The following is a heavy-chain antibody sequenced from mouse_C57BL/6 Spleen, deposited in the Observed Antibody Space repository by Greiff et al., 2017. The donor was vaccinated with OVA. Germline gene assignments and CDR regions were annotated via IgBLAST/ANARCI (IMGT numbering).Heavy chain of an antibody. CDR2: INPGSGGT. Sequence: VQLQQSGAELVRPGTSVKVSCKASGYAFTNYLIEWVKQRPGQGLEWIGVINPGSGGTNYNEKFKGKATLTADKSSSTAYMQLSSLTSEDSAVYFCARPYGSSPGWFAYWGQGTLVTVSA. D-gene: IGHD1-1*01. V-gene: IGHV1-54*01. J-gene: IGHJ3*01. CDR3: ARPYGSSPGWFAY. CDR1: GYAFTNYL.